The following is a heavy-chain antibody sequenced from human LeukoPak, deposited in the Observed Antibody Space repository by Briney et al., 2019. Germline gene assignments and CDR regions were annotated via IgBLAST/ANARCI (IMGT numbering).Heavy chain of an antibody. V-gene: IGHV4-39*01. J-gene: IGHJ4*02. CDR1: GGSISSSSYY. CDR3: ARGRRWLQPSPIDY. Sequence: SETLSLTCTVSGGSISSSSYYWGWIRQPPGKGLEWIGSIYYSGSTYYNPSLKSRVTISVDTSKNQFSLKLSSVTAADTAVYYCARGRRWLQPSPIDYWGQGTLVTVSS. CDR2: IYYSGST. D-gene: IGHD5-24*01.